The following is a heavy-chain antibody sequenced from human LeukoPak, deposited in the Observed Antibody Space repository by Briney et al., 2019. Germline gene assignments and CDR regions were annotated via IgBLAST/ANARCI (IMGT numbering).Heavy chain of an antibody. J-gene: IGHJ6*04. V-gene: IGHV3-11*06. CDR1: GFTVSRYY. D-gene: IGHD3-3*01. Sequence: GGSLRLPCAASGFTVSRYYMSWIRQAPGKGLEWVSYISSSSSYTNYADSVKGRFTISRDNAKNSLYLQMNSLRAEDTAVYYCARAGFWSRYGRDVWGKGPTVTVS. CDR2: ISSSSSYT. CDR3: ARAGFWSRYGRDV.